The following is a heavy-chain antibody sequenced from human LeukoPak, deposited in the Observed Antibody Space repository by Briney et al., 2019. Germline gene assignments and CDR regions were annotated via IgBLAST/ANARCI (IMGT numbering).Heavy chain of an antibody. D-gene: IGHD3-16*02. Sequence: PSETLSLTCTVPGYSISRDYDWGWIRQPPGKGREWIGTIYNSGSTYYNPSLKSRVTISVDTSKNLFTLKLSSVTAADTAVYYCARYDAWGSYRAFDYWGQGTLVTVSS. V-gene: IGHV4-38-2*02. CDR2: IYNSGST. CDR3: ARYDAWGSYRAFDY. J-gene: IGHJ4*02. CDR1: GYSISRDYD.